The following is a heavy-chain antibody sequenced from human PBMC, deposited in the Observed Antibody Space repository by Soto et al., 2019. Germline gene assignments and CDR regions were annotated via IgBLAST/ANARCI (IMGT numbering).Heavy chain of an antibody. Sequence: GWSLRLSCAASGFTFSSYAMSWVRQAPGKGLEWVSAISGSGGSTYYADSVKGRFTISRDNSKNTLYLQMKSLRAEDTAVYYCAKWVSGKQLVLNGPLDDFDIWGQGTLVTVSS. CDR2: ISGSGGST. J-gene: IGHJ3*02. D-gene: IGHD6-13*01. CDR1: GFTFSSYA. V-gene: IGHV3-23*01. CDR3: AKWVSGKQLVLNGPLDDFDI.